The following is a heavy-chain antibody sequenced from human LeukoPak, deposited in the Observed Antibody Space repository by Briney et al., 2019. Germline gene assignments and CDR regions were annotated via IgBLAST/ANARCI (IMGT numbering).Heavy chain of an antibody. J-gene: IGHJ4*02. D-gene: IGHD3-3*01. CDR2: IYYSGST. Sequence: SGTLSLTCTVSGGSISSHYWSWIRQPPGKGLEWIGYIYYSGSTNYNPSLKSRVTISVDTSKNQYSLKLSSVTAADTAVYYCARGPYYDFWSGYHADWYFDYWGQGTLVTVSS. CDR1: GGSISSHY. V-gene: IGHV4-59*11. CDR3: ARGPYYDFWSGYHADWYFDY.